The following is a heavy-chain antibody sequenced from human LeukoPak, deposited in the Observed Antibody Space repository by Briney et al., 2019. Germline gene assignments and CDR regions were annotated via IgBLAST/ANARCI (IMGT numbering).Heavy chain of an antibody. V-gene: IGHV3-74*01. CDR3: ARDGGGLAY. J-gene: IGHJ4*02. CDR2: ISTDGSST. CDR1: GFSFSSYW. Sequence: GGSLRLSCSASGFSFSSYWMHWVRQPPGKGLVWVSRISTDGSSTAYADSVKGRFTISRDNAKNTLYLQMNSLRAEDTAVYYCARDGGGLAYWGQGTLVTVSS. D-gene: IGHD2-15*01.